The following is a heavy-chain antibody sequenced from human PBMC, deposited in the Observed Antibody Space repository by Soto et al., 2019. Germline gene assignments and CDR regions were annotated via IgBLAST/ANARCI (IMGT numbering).Heavy chain of an antibody. V-gene: IGHV2-5*02. CDR2: IYWDDKE. J-gene: IGHJ4*02. CDR1: GFSLTTSGEG. Sequence: QITLKESGPTLLKPTQTLTVTCTFSGFSLTTSGEGVGWIRQPPGQALEWLVSIYWDDKERYSPSLKTRLTITKDTSRNQVVLTMTDMDPVDTATYYCAHITRAGGSSFDYWGQGTLVTVSS. CDR3: AHITRAGGSSFDY. D-gene: IGHD2-15*01.